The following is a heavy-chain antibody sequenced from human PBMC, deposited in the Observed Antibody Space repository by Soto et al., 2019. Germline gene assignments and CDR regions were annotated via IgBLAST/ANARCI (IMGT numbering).Heavy chain of an antibody. J-gene: IGHJ3*02. CDR3: AIVQYPYDAFDI. CDR1: GGSISSYY. Sequence: QVQLQESGPGLVKPSETLSLTCTVSGGSISSYYWSWIRQPAGKGLEWIGRIYTSGSTNYYPSLQSRGTMSVDTSKNQFSLKLSSVNAAATAVYYCAIVQYPYDAFDIWGQWTMVTVSS. D-gene: IGHD4-4*01. V-gene: IGHV4-4*07. CDR2: IYTSGST.